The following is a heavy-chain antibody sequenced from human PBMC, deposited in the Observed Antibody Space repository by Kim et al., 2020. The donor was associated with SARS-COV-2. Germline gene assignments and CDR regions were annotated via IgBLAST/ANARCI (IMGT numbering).Heavy chain of an antibody. D-gene: IGHD6-13*01. CDR1: GGSISSSSYY. CDR3: ARGRAGSSWYPPDY. J-gene: IGHJ4*02. Sequence: SETLSLSCTVSGGSISSSSYYWGWIRQPPGQGLEWIGTIYYSGSTYYNPSLKSRVTISVDTSKNQFSLKLSSVTAADTAVYYCARGRAGSSWYPPDYWGQGTLLTVSS. V-gene: IGHV4-39*01. CDR2: IYYSGST.